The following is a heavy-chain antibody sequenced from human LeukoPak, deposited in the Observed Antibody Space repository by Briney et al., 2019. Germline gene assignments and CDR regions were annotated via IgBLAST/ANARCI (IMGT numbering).Heavy chain of an antibody. CDR2: IYYSGST. J-gene: IGHJ4*02. CDR3: ARGEVGATQDLPFDY. Sequence: PSETLSLTCTVSGGSISSYYWSWIRQPPGKGLEWIGYIYYSGSTNYNPSLKSRVTISVDTSKNQFSLKLSSVTAADTAVYYRARGEVGATQDLPFDYWGQGTLVTVSS. D-gene: IGHD1-26*01. V-gene: IGHV4-59*01. CDR1: GGSISSYY.